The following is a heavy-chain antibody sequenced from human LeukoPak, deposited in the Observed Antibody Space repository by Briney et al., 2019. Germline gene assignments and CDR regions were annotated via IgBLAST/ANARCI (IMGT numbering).Heavy chain of an antibody. CDR3: ARDAYPYTCYDFWSGYYPNLYYDY. CDR2: ISAYNGNT. D-gene: IGHD3-3*01. J-gene: IGHJ4*02. CDR1: GYTFTSYG. V-gene: IGHV1-18*01. Sequence: ASVKVSCKASGYTFTSYGISWVRQAPGQGLEWMGWISAYNGNTNYAQKLQGRVTMTTDTSTSTAYMELRSLRSDDTAVYYCARDAYPYTCYDFWSGYYPNLYYDYWGQGTLVTVSS.